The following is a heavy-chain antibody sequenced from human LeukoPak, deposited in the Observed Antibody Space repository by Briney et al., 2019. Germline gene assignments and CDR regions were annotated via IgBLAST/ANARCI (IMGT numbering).Heavy chain of an antibody. V-gene: IGHV4-34*01. CDR1: GGSFSGYY. CDR3: AGRGWELWLSY. D-gene: IGHD5-18*01. J-gene: IGHJ4*02. CDR2: INHSGST. Sequence: PSETLSLTCAVYGGSFSGYYWSWIRQPPGKGLEWIGEINHSGSTNYNPSLKSRVTISVDTSKNQFSPKLSSVTAADTAVYYCAGRGWELWLSYWGQGTLVTVSS.